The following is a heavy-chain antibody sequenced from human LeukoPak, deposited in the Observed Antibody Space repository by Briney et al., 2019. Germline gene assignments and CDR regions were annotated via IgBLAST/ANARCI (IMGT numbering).Heavy chain of an antibody. CDR2: IRYDGSNK. D-gene: IGHD6-13*01. CDR1: GFTFSSYG. V-gene: IGHV3-30*02. Sequence: GGSLRLSCAASGFTFSSYGMHWVRQAPCKGLEWVAFIRYDGSNKYYADSVKGRFTISRDNSKNTLYLQMNSLRAEDTAVYYCAKDTPPIAAAGIDYWGQGTLVTVSS. J-gene: IGHJ4*02. CDR3: AKDTPPIAAAGIDY.